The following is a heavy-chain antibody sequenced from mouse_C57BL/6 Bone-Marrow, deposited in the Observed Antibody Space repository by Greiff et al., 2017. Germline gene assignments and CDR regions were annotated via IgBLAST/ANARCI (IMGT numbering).Heavy chain of an antibody. CDR2: IYPGDGDT. Sequence: QVQLQQSGPELVKPGASVKISCKASGYAFSSSWMTWVKQRPGKGLEWIGRIYPGDGDTNYNGKFKGKATLTADKSSSTAYMQLSSLTSEDSAVYFCARERLAGFDYWGQGTTLTVSS. J-gene: IGHJ2*01. CDR1: GYAFSSSW. V-gene: IGHV1-82*01. CDR3: ARERLAGFDY. D-gene: IGHD2-13*01.